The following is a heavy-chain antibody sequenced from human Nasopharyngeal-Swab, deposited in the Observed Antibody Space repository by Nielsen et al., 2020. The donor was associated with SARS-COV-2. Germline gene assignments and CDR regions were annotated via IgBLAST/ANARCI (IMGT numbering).Heavy chain of an antibody. Sequence: ASVKVSCKASGYTFTGYYMHWVRQAPGQGLEWMGWINPNSGGTNYAQKFQGWVTMTRDTSISTAYMELSRLRSDDTAVYYCARDLPLGYCSSTNCYGWVGPYNWFDPWGQGTLVTVSS. CDR3: ARDLPLGYCSSTNCYGWVGPYNWFDP. J-gene: IGHJ5*02. D-gene: IGHD2-2*01. CDR2: INPNSGGT. V-gene: IGHV1-2*04. CDR1: GYTFTGYY.